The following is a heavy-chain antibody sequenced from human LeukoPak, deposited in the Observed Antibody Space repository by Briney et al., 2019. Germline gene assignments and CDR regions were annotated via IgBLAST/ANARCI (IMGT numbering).Heavy chain of an antibody. Sequence: SETLSLTCAVYGGSFSGYYWSWIRQPPGKGLEWIGEINHSGSTNYNPSLKSRVTISVDTSKNQFSLKLSSVTAADTAVYYCARGRSGWFGHYYYGMDVWGQGTTVTVSS. CDR2: INHSGST. V-gene: IGHV4-34*01. CDR3: ARGRSGWFGHYYYGMDV. J-gene: IGHJ6*02. CDR1: GGSFSGYY. D-gene: IGHD6-19*01.